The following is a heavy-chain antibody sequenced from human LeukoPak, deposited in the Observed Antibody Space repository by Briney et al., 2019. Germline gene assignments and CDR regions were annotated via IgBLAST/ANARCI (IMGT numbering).Heavy chain of an antibody. V-gene: IGHV3-30*02. D-gene: IGHD3-9*01. Sequence: GGSLRLSCAASGFTFSRYGMHWVRQAPGKGLEWVAFIRYDGSKKYYADSVKGRFTISRDNAKNSLYLQMNSLRAEDTAVYYCARVSPLLRYFDWGQGTLVTVSS. J-gene: IGHJ4*02. CDR1: GFTFSRYG. CDR2: IRYDGSKK. CDR3: ARVSPLLRYFD.